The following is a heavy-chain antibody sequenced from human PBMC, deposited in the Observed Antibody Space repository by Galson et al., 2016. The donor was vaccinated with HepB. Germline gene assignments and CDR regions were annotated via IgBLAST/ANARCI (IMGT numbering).Heavy chain of an antibody. D-gene: IGHD3-3*02. J-gene: IGHJ4*02. CDR2: IGGRSGDT. CDR1: GFTFSSYA. V-gene: IGHV3-23*01. Sequence: SLRLSCAASGFTFSSYAMSWVRQAPGKGLEWVSGIGGRSGDTYYADSVKGRFIISRDNTKDMVYLQMNSVRVEDTAIYYCVKDLLALTDWGQGALVTVSS. CDR3: VKDLLALTD.